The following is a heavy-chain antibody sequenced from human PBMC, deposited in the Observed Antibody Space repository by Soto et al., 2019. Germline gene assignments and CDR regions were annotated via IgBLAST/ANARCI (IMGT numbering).Heavy chain of an antibody. CDR2: INPSGGST. CDR3: ARTPTGASASGGWFDP. D-gene: IGHD1-26*01. Sequence: ASVKVSCKASGYTFTSYYMHWVRQAPGQGLEWMGIINPSGGSTSYAQKFQGRVTMTRDTSTSTVYMELSSLRSEDTAVYYCARTPTGASASGGWFDPWGQGTLVTVSS. J-gene: IGHJ5*02. CDR1: GYTFTSYY. V-gene: IGHV1-46*01.